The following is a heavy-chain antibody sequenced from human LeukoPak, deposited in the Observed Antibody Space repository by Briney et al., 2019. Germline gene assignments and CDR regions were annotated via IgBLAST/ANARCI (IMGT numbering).Heavy chain of an antibody. CDR3: AKVSVLMVYLDY. D-gene: IGHD2-8*01. Sequence: GGSLRLSCAASGFTFSSYAMSWVRQAPGKGLEWVSAISGSGGSTYYADSVKGRFTISRDNSKNTLYLQMSSLRAEDTAVYYCAKVSVLMVYLDYWGQGTLVTVSS. J-gene: IGHJ4*02. V-gene: IGHV3-23*01. CDR2: ISGSGGST. CDR1: GFTFSSYA.